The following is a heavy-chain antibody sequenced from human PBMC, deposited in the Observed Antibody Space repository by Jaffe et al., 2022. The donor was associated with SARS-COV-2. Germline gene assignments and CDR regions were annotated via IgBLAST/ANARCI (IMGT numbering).Heavy chain of an antibody. D-gene: IGHD1-1*01. CDR1: GGSISGYY. V-gene: IGHV4-59*01. J-gene: IGHJ4*02. CDR2: IYYRGST. CDR3: ARYTGNGIRPYDY. Sequence: QVQLQESGPGKVKSSETLSLTCSVSGGSISGYYWSWIRQPPGKGLEWIGYIYYRGSTNYNPSLKSRATISVDTSKNQFSLKLSSVTAADTAVYYCARYTGNGIRPYDYWGQGTLVTVSS.